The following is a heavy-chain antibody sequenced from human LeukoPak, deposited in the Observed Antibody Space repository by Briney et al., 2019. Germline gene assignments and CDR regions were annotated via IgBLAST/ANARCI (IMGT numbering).Heavy chain of an antibody. D-gene: IGHD3-10*01. Sequence: SETLSLTCAVYGGSFSGYYWSWIRQPPGKGLEWIGEINHSGSTNYNPSLKSRVTISVDTSKNQFSLKLSSVTAADTAVYYCARRGVRGVIGSYYFDYWGQGTLVTVSS. J-gene: IGHJ4*02. CDR3: ARRGVRGVIGSYYFDY. V-gene: IGHV4-34*01. CDR1: GGSFSGYY. CDR2: INHSGST.